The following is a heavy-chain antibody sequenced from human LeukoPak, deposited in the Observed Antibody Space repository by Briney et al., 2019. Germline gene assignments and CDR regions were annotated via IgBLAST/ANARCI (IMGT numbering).Heavy chain of an antibody. CDR2: IKRDGSEK. Sequence: GGSLRLSCAASGFSFSDYWMSWVRQAPGKGLQWVASIKRDGSEKYYVDSVKGRFIISRDNAKNSLYLQMNSLRADDTAIYHCASGGYSYINYWDQGPLVVVSS. V-gene: IGHV3-7*01. J-gene: IGHJ4*02. D-gene: IGHD5-12*01. CDR1: GFSFSDYW. CDR3: ASGGYSYINY.